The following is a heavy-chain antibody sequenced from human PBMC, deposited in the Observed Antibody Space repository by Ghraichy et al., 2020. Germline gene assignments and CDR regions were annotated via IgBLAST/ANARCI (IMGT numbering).Heavy chain of an antibody. CDR2: ISSGGALI. Sequence: GGSLRLSCVASGFALSTYSMDWVSQAPGKGLEWVSSISSGGALIYYADSMRGRFTISRDNAKNSLYLQMNTLRAEDTAVYYCARELPSPHYGMDVWGQGTTVTVSS. CDR1: GFALSTYS. CDR3: ARELPSPHYGMDV. J-gene: IGHJ6*02. V-gene: IGHV3-21*01. D-gene: IGHD3-10*01.